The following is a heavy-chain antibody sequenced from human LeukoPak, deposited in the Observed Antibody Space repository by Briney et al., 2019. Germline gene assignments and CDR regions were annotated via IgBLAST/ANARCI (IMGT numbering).Heavy chain of an antibody. Sequence: PGGSLRLSCAASGFTFSNYWMSWVRQAPGKGLEWVANIKQDGSEKYYVDSVKGRFTISRDNAKNSLYLQMNSLRAEDTAVYSCARNIIVGYDYWGQGTLVTVSS. J-gene: IGHJ4*02. CDR1: GFTFSNYW. D-gene: IGHD2-21*01. V-gene: IGHV3-7*01. CDR3: ARNIIVGYDY. CDR2: IKQDGSEK.